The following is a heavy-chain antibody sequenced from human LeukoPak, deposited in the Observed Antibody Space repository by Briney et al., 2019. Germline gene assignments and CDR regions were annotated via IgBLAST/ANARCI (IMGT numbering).Heavy chain of an antibody. CDR2: INPSGGST. D-gene: IGHD2-21*02. Sequence: GASVKVSCKASGCTFTSYYMHWVRQAPGQGLEWMGIINPSGGSTSYAQKFQGRVTMTRDMSTSTVYMELSSLRSEDTAVYYCARDIDFEVTGGGYYYYMDVWGKGTTVTVSS. CDR1: GCTFTSYY. CDR3: ARDIDFEVTGGGYYYYMDV. V-gene: IGHV1-46*01. J-gene: IGHJ6*03.